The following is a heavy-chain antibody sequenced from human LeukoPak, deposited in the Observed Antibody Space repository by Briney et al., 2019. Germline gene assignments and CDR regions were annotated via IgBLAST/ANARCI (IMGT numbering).Heavy chain of an antibody. D-gene: IGHD2-15*01. CDR3: AKKLSVVVVAALDY. CDR2: ISGSGGST. Sequence: GGSLRLSCAASGFTFSSYAMSWVRQAPGKGLEWVSAISGSGGSTYYADSVKGRFTTSRDNSKNALYLQMNSLRAEDTAVYYCAKKLSVVVVAALDYWGQGTLVTVSS. V-gene: IGHV3-23*01. CDR1: GFTFSSYA. J-gene: IGHJ4*02.